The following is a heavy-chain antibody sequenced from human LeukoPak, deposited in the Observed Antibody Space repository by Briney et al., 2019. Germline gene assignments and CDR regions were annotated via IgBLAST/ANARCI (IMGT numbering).Heavy chain of an antibody. D-gene: IGHD3-16*01. Sequence: GGSMRLSCEASGFTFSSYWMSWVRQAPGKGLEWVANIKQDGGDKYYVDSVKGQFTISRDNAKNSLYLQMNSLRAEDTAVYYCARDRFMDYWGQGTLVTVSS. V-gene: IGHV3-7*05. J-gene: IGHJ4*02. CDR1: GFTFSSYW. CDR2: IKQDGGDK. CDR3: ARDRFMDY.